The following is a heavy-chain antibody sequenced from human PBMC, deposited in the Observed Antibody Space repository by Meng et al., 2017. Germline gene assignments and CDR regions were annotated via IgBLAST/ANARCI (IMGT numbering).Heavy chain of an antibody. CDR3: ARDCNPWIQLCTTYPYGMDV. V-gene: IGHV3-74*01. J-gene: IGHJ6*02. CDR1: RITFSSYW. D-gene: IGHD5-18*01. CDR2: INSDGSST. Sequence: GESLKISCAASRITFSSYWMHWVRQAPGKGLVWVSRINSDGSSTSYADSVQGRFTISRDNSKNTLYLQMTSLRAEDTAVYYCARDCNPWIQLCTTYPYGMDVWGQGTTVTVSS.